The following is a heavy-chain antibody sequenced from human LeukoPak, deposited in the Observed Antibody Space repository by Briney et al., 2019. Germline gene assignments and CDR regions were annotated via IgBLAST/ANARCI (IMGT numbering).Heavy chain of an antibody. J-gene: IGHJ4*02. V-gene: IGHV4-39*01. D-gene: IGHD3-22*01. Sequence: SETLSLTCTVSGGSISSNSYYWGWIRQPPGKGLEWIVSIYYSGGTYYNPSLKSRVTISVDTSKNQFSLKLSSVTAADTAVYYCARRPYYYDSSGRFDYWGQGTLVTVSS. CDR3: ARRPYYYDSSGRFDY. CDR2: IYYSGGT. CDR1: GGSISSNSYY.